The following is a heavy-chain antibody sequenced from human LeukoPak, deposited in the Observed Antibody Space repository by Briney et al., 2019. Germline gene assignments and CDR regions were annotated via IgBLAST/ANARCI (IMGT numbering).Heavy chain of an antibody. CDR3: AREITMIVVVITRLFDY. Sequence: GGSLRLSCAASVFTFSSYAMSWVRQAPGKGLEWVSAISGSGGSTYYADSVKGRFTISRDNSKNTLYLQMNSLRAEDTAVYYCAREITMIVVVITRLFDYWGQGTLVTVSS. CDR1: VFTFSSYA. V-gene: IGHV3-23*01. D-gene: IGHD3-22*01. CDR2: ISGSGGST. J-gene: IGHJ4*02.